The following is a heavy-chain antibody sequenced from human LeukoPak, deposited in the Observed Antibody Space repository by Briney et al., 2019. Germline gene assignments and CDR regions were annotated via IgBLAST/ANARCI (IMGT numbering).Heavy chain of an antibody. CDR3: ARDHLTTSVFNTHYYYYGMDV. V-gene: IGHV3-30-3*01. D-gene: IGHD4-11*01. Sequence: PGGSLRLSCAASGFTFSSYAMHWVRQAPGKGLEWVAVISYDGSNKYYADSVKGRFTISRDNSKNTLYLQMNSLRAEDTAVYYCARDHLTTSVFNTHYYYYGMDVWGQGTTVTVSS. J-gene: IGHJ6*02. CDR2: ISYDGSNK. CDR1: GFTFSSYA.